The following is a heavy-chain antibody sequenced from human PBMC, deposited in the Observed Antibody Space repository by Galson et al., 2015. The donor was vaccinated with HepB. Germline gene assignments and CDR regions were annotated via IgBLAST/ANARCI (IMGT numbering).Heavy chain of an antibody. Sequence: SCKVSGYTLTELSMHWVRQAPGKGLEWMGGFDPEDGVTIYAQKFQGRVTMTEDTSTDTAYMELSSLRSEDTAVYYCATDPIRYSGSYYGGGDWGQGTLVTVSS. CDR1: GYTLTELS. CDR2: FDPEDGVT. CDR3: ATDPIRYSGSYYGGGD. D-gene: IGHD1-26*01. V-gene: IGHV1-24*01. J-gene: IGHJ4*02.